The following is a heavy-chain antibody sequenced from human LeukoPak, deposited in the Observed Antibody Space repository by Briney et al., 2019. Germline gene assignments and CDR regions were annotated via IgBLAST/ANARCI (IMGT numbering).Heavy chain of an antibody. CDR3: ARQAGGYSSGWYQFHFDY. V-gene: IGHV1-18*04. CDR1: SYGFTTYG. D-gene: IGHD6-19*01. Sequence: GATVKVSCKASSYGFTTYGISWVRQAPGQGLEWMGWINTYNGNTNYAQKLQGRVTMTTDTSTSTAYMDLRSLRSDDTAVYYCARQAGGYSSGWYQFHFDYWGQGTLVTVSS. CDR2: INTYNGNT. J-gene: IGHJ4*02.